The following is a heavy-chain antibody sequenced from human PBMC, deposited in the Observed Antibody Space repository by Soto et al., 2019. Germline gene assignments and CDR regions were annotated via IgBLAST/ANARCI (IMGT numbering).Heavy chain of an antibody. D-gene: IGHD3-16*01. CDR1: DSTIRRYA. J-gene: IGHJ3*01. CDR2: ITGNSARI. Sequence: GGSLRLSCAASDSTIRRYAMSWVRQAPGKGLGWVSGITGNSARIYYADSVKGRFSISRDNSKNTLYLQMDTLRAEDTAVYYCAKNGDFDYDAFDVWGQGTVVTVSS. V-gene: IGHV3-23*01. CDR3: AKNGDFDYDAFDV.